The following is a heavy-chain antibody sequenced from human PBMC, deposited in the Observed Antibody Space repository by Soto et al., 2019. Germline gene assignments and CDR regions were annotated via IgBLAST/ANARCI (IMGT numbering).Heavy chain of an antibody. CDR2: IYPGDSDT. Sequence: GESLKISCKGSGYIFTSYWIGWVRQMPGKGLEWMGIIYPGDSDTRYSPSFQGQVTISADKSISTAYLQWSSLKASDTAMYYCARQEPYYYYGMDVWGQGTTVTVSS. CDR1: GYIFTSYW. CDR3: ARQEPYYYYGMDV. V-gene: IGHV5-51*01. J-gene: IGHJ6*02.